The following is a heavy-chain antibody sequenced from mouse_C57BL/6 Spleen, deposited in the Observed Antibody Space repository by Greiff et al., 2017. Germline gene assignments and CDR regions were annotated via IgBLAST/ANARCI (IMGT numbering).Heavy chain of an antibody. Sequence: QVQLKESGPGLVQPSQSLSITCTVSGFSLTSYGVHWVRQSPGKGLEWLGVIWRGGSTDYNAAFMSRLSITKDNSKSQVFFKMNSLQADDTAIYYCAKNRDDGYGYFDYWGQGTTLTVSS. CDR2: IWRGGST. J-gene: IGHJ2*01. D-gene: IGHD2-3*01. CDR3: AKNRDDGYGYFDY. CDR1: GFSLTSYG. V-gene: IGHV2-5*01.